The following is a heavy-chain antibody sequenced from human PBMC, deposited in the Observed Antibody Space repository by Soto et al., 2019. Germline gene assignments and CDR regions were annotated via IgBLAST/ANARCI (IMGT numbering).Heavy chain of an antibody. CDR3: ARGIGSRLLDS. Sequence: QVQLQESGSGLVKPSQTLSLACTVSGVSIRSLNFSWDWIRQAPGRALEWIGYVYPSGATYYNPSFRGRLTLSVDRSKNQFSLKLTSVTAADTAVYYCARGIGSRLLDSWGQGTLVTVSS. V-gene: IGHV4-30-2*01. J-gene: IGHJ4*02. D-gene: IGHD6-13*01. CDR1: GVSIRSLNFS. CDR2: VYPSGAT.